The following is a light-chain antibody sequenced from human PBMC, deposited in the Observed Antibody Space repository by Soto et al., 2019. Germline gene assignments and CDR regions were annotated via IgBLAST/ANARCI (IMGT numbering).Light chain of an antibody. CDR2: EVS. CDR1: SSDVGGYNY. CDR3: SSDAGSNGV. V-gene: IGLV2-8*01. J-gene: IGLJ2*01. Sequence: QSALTQPPSASGSPGQSVTISCTGTSSDVGGYNYVSWYQQHPGKAPKLMIYEVSKRPSGVPDRFSGSKSGNTASLTVSGLQAEDEADYYCSSDAGSNGVFGGGTKVTVL.